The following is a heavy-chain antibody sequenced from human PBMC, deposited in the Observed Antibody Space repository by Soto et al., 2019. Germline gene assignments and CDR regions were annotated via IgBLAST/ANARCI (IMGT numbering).Heavy chain of an antibody. D-gene: IGHD1-7*01. CDR2: SSATGAGT. CDR3: AKDRRAGGNYGFYSDF. Sequence: PGRSLRLSCASSVFTFISYGMTWVRQAPGKGLEWVSFSSATGAGTYYADSVKGRFTISRDNSKNTLYLQMTSLRADDTAVYYCAKDRRAGGNYGFYSDFWGQGALVTVSS. J-gene: IGHJ4*02. V-gene: IGHV3-23*01. CDR1: VFTFISYG.